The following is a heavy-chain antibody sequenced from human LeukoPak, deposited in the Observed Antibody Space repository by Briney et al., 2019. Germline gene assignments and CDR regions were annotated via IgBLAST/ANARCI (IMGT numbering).Heavy chain of an antibody. CDR2: IFYSGYT. V-gene: IGHV4-34*09. CDR1: GGSFSGYY. Sequence: SETLSLTCAVYGGSFSGYYWSWIRQPPGKGLEWIGYIFYSGYTYYNPSLKSRVTLSVDTSTNQFSLNLTSVTAADTAVYYCARGPQVFLYFQHWGQGTLVTVSS. J-gene: IGHJ1*01. D-gene: IGHD1-14*01. CDR3: ARGPQVFLYFQH.